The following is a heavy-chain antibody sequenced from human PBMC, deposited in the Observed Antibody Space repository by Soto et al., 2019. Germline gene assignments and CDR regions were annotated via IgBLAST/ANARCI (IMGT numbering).Heavy chain of an antibody. CDR1: GFTFSTYT. CDR3: AKRKYCPSTTCFDY. CDR2: ISSSSSYI. D-gene: IGHD2-2*01. Sequence: GGSLRLSCATSGFTFSTYTMNWVRQAPGKGLEWVSYISSSSSYIYYADSVKGRFTISRDNAKNSLYLQMNSLRAEDTAVYYCAKRKYCPSTTCFDYWGQGTLVTVSS. J-gene: IGHJ4*02. V-gene: IGHV3-21*05.